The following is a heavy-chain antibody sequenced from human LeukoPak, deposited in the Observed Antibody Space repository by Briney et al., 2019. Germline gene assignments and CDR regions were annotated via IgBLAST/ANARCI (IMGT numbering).Heavy chain of an antibody. CDR1: GSGFTFGNFG. CDR3: AALGASWGELSFDY. Sequence: TGGSLRLSCEASGSGFTFGNFGMSWVRQAPGKGLEWLSGISGSGYYTYYSDSVKGRFTISRGNSKNTLYLQMNSLRAEDTAVYYCAALGASWGELSFDYWGQGTLVTVSS. J-gene: IGHJ4*02. V-gene: IGHV3-23*01. D-gene: IGHD3-16*02. CDR2: ISGSGYYT.